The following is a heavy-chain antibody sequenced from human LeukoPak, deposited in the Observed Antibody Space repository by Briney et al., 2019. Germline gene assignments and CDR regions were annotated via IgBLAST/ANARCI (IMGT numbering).Heavy chain of an antibody. CDR3: ARSDGYNYDY. V-gene: IGHV4-59*08. D-gene: IGHD5-24*01. CDR2: IYYSGST. CDR1: GGSISRHY. Sequence: SETLSLTCTVSGGSISRHYWSWIRQPPVKGLEWIGYIYYSGSTNYNPSLKSRVTILVDTSKNQFSLKLSSVTAADTAVYYCARSDGYNYDYWGQGTLVTVSS. J-gene: IGHJ4*02.